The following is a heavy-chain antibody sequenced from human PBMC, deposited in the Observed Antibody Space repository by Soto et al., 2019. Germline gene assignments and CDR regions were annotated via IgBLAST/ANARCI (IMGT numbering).Heavy chain of an antibody. CDR1: GGTFSSYA. CDR3: ARDSPLACSGGSCPMGY. Sequence: SVKVSCKASGGTFSSYAVSWVRQAPGQGLEWMGGIVPIFGTTNYAQKFQGRVTITADESTSTAYLELSGLRSEDTAVYYCARDSPLACSGGSCPMGYWGQGTLVTVSS. CDR2: IVPIFGTT. J-gene: IGHJ4*02. V-gene: IGHV1-69*13. D-gene: IGHD2-15*01.